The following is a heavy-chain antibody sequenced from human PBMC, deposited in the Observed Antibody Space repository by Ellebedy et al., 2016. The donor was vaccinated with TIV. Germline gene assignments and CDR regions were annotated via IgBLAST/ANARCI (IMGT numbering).Heavy chain of an antibody. V-gene: IGHV1-18*04. CDR2: ISAYTGKT. Sequence: AASVKVSCKASADLFTNYGISWARQARGQGLEWMGWISAYTGKTHYAQKLQGRLTMTTDTSTSTAYLELKNLRADDTAVYFCARDDPRIECRDDAYSTDDWGQGTTVTVSS. D-gene: IGHD5-18*01. J-gene: IGHJ6*02. CDR1: ADLFTNYG. CDR3: ARDDPRIECRDDAYSTDD.